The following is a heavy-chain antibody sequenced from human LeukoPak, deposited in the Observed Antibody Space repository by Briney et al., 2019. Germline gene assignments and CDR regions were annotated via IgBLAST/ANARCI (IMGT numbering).Heavy chain of an antibody. V-gene: IGHV3-30*03. J-gene: IGHJ4*02. CDR3: AHTALLY. Sequence: GGPLRLSCAASGFTFSSYGMHWVRQAPGKGLEWVAVISYDGSNKYYADSVKGRFTISRDNSKNTLCLQVNSLRAEDTAVYYCAHTALLYWGQGTLVTVSS. D-gene: IGHD2-15*01. CDR1: GFTFSSYG. CDR2: ISYDGSNK.